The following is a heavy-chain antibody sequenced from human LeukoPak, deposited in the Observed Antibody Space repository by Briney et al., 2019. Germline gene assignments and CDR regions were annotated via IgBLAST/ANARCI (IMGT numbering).Heavy chain of an antibody. CDR1: VYICTSYW. D-gene: IGHD6-13*01. V-gene: IGHV5-51*01. J-gene: IGHJ4*02. CDR2: IYPGDSDT. CDR3: ARSLAVGTAYFDY. Sequence: GESLKISCKGSVYICTSYWIGWVGQLPGEGLEGRGIIYPGDSDTRYSPSFQGQVTISADKSISTAYMQWSSLKASNTAMYYCARSLAVGTAYFDYWGQGTLVTVSS.